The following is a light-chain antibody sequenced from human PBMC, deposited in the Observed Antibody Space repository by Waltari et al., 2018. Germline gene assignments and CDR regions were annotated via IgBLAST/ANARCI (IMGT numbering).Light chain of an antibody. CDR2: DVS. CDR1: NSAVGGYNY. V-gene: IGLV2-11*01. J-gene: IGLJ3*02. CDR3: CSYAGRYTWV. Sequence: QSALTQPRSVSGSPGQSVTISCPGTNSAVGGYNYVSWYQQHADKAPKLMIYDVSNRPSGVPDRFSGSKSGNTASLTISGLQAEDEADYYCCSYAGRYTWVFGGGTKLTVL.